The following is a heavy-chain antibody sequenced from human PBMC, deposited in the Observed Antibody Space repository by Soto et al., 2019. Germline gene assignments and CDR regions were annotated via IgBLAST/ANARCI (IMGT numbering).Heavy chain of an antibody. Sequence: QVQLVESGGGVVQPGRSLRLSCAASGFTFSSYGMHWVRQAPGKGLEWVAVIWYDGSNKYYADSVKGRFTISRDNSKNTLYLQMNSLRAEYTAVYYCARGGSSDYVWGSYLDYWGQGTLVTVSS. CDR3: ARGGSSDYVWGSYLDY. D-gene: IGHD3-16*02. J-gene: IGHJ4*02. CDR2: IWYDGSNK. V-gene: IGHV3-33*01. CDR1: GFTFSSYG.